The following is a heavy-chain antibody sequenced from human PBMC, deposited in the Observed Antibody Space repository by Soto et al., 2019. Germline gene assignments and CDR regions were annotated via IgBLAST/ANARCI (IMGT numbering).Heavy chain of an antibody. Sequence: QVQLQESGPGLVKPSETLSLTCTVSGGSISGYYWSWVRQPPGKGLEWIGHIYYSGSTNYNPSLKSRLTRSLDTAKNQCALKLSTVTAADTSVYYCARGRAEDYDFWPPYYTYSFDYWGQGILVTVSS. D-gene: IGHD3-3*01. CDR2: IYYSGST. CDR3: ARGRAEDYDFWPPYYTYSFDY. V-gene: IGHV4-59*01. J-gene: IGHJ4*02. CDR1: GGSISGYY.